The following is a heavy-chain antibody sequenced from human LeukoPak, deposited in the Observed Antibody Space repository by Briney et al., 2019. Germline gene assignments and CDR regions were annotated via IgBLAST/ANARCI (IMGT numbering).Heavy chain of an antibody. CDR1: GFTFSHFW. CDR2: IKKTGSET. V-gene: IGHV3-7*01. CDR3: AREDGYCSGGNCYSYFDS. D-gene: IGHD2-15*01. J-gene: IGHJ4*02. Sequence: GGSLRLSRAASGFTFSHFWMSWVRQAPGKGLEWVAYIKKTGSETYYVDSVKGRFTITRDNTRNSLFLQMYSLRAEDTAVYFCAREDGYCSGGNCYSYFDSWGQGTLVTVSS.